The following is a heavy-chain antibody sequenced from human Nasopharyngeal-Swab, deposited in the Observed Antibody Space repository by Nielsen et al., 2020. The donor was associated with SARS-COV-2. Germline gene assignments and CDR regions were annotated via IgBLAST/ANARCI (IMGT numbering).Heavy chain of an antibody. D-gene: IGHD1-26*01. Sequence: ASVKVSCKASGYTFTNYGISCVRQAPGEGLEWMGWSSVYNGNTNYGQRVQGRVTMTTDTSTNTAYMELRSLRSDDTAVYYCARVTWQLVGYYYYYGMDVWGQGTTVTVSS. CDR1: GYTFTNYG. CDR2: SSVYNGNT. J-gene: IGHJ6*02. CDR3: ARVTWQLVGYYYYYGMDV. V-gene: IGHV1-18*01.